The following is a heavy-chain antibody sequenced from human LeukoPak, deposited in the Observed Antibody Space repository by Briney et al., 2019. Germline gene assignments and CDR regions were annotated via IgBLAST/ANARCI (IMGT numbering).Heavy chain of an antibody. V-gene: IGHV4-39*01. CDR1: GGSISSSSYC. CDR2: IYYSGST. Sequence: SETLSLTCTVSGGSISSSSYCWGWIRQPPGKGLEWIGSIYYSGSTYYNPSLKSRVTISVDTSKNQFSLKLSSVTAADTAVYYCARTGVAVTSFDYWGQGTLVTVSS. D-gene: IGHD2-21*02. J-gene: IGHJ4*02. CDR3: ARTGVAVTSFDY.